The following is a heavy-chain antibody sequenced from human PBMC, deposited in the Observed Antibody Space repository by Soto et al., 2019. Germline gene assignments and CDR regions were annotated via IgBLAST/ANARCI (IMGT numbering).Heavy chain of an antibody. CDR2: ISYDGSNK. J-gene: IGHJ4*02. D-gene: IGHD5-18*01. Sequence: GGSLRLSCAASGFTFSSYGMHWVRQAPGKGLEWVAVISYDGSNKYYADSVKGRFTISRDNSKNTLYLQMNSLRAEDTAVYYCAKGDIQLWFPDYWGQGTLVTVSS. CDR1: GFTFSSYG. V-gene: IGHV3-30*18. CDR3: AKGDIQLWFPDY.